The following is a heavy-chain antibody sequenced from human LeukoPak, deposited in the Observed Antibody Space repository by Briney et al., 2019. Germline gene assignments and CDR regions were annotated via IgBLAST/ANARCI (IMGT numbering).Heavy chain of an antibody. Sequence: GGSLRLSCAASGFIFSDHYMDWVRQAPGKGLEWVGRTRNKANSYSTEYAASVKGRFTISRDDSKNSVYLQMNSLRAEDTAVYYCAKVYSSSWSLDYYYYYMDVWGKGTTVTVSS. CDR3: AKVYSSSWSLDYYYYYMDV. CDR2: TRNKANSYST. CDR1: GFIFSDHY. D-gene: IGHD6-13*01. J-gene: IGHJ6*03. V-gene: IGHV3-72*01.